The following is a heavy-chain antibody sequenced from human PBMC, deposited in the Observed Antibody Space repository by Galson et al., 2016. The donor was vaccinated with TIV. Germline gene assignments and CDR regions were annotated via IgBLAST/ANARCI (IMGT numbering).Heavy chain of an antibody. J-gene: IGHJ3*02. CDR2: IYTGGST. V-gene: IGHV4-61*02. D-gene: IGHD6-13*01. CDR1: GGSMTNDDYY. Sequence: LSLTCTVSGGSMTNDDYYWSWVRQSPGKGLEWIGRIYTGGSTDYNPSLKTRFTTSLPTSKNQVTLNLNSVTTADTNMYCRARGFGIAVAFCIDAFDIWGQGTMVTVSS. CDR3: ARGFGIAVAFCIDAFDI.